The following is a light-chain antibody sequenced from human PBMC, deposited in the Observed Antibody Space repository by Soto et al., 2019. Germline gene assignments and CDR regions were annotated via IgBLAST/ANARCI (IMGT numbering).Light chain of an antibody. CDR1: QSISNY. CDR3: QQSYTLSPLT. CDR2: AAS. J-gene: IGKJ4*01. Sequence: DIPMTQSPSSLSASVGDRVIITCRTSQSISNYLNWYQHKPGKAPKVLISAASNLQSGVPSRFGGSGSGTVFTLTISSLQPEDFATYFCQQSYTLSPLTFGGGTKVEIK. V-gene: IGKV1-39*01.